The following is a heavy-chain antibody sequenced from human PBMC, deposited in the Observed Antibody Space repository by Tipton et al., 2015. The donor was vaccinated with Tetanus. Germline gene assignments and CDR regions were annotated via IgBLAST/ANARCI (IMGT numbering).Heavy chain of an antibody. V-gene: IGHV5-51*01. D-gene: IGHD2-8*01. Sequence: QLVQSGGEVKKPGESLKISCKGSGYIFTNYWIGWVRQKPGKGLESMGINYPGDSDTRYRTTFQGQVTIAVDKSINTAYLQWRSPKASDTSVFYCARAHCTDGVCNFDFWGQGALVAVAS. CDR3: ARAHCTDGVCNFDF. CDR1: GYIFTNYW. CDR2: NYPGDSDT. J-gene: IGHJ4*02.